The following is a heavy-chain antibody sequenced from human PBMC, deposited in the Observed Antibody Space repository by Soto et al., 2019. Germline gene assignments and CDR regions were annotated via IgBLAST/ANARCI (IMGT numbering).Heavy chain of an antibody. CDR1: GFTFSSYA. J-gene: IGHJ4*02. Sequence: GGSLRLSCAASGFTFSSYAMHWVRQAPGKGLEWVAVISYDGSNKYYADSLKGRFTISRDNSKNTLYLQMNSLRAEDTAVYYCARDPGGYNDYWGQGTLVTVSS. D-gene: IGHD5-12*01. CDR2: ISYDGSNK. CDR3: ARDPGGYNDY. V-gene: IGHV3-30-3*01.